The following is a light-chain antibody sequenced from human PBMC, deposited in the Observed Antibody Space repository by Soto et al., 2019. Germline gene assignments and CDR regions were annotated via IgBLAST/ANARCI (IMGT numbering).Light chain of an antibody. J-gene: IGKJ2*01. V-gene: IGKV1-5*03. CDR3: QQFNTYPYT. CDR1: QSIGNW. CDR2: RAS. Sequence: GDTVTITCRASQSIGNWMAWFQQTPGKAPKLLIYRASSLHTGVPSRFGGSGSGTEFTLTISSLQPDDLAVYYCQQFNTYPYTFGQGTNLEIK.